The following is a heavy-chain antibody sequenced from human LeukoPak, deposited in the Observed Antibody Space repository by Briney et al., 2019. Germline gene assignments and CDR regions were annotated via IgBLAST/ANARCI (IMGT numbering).Heavy chain of an antibody. J-gene: IGHJ4*02. V-gene: IGHV1-69*04. CDR3: ARLIYDSSGYYRSVDY. Sequence: SVKVSCKASGGTFSSYAISWVRQAPGQGLEWMGRIIPILGIANYAQKFQGRVTITADKSTSTAYMELSSLRSEDTAVYYCARLIYDSSGYYRSVDYWGQGTLVTVSS. CDR2: IIPILGIA. D-gene: IGHD3-22*01. CDR1: GGTFSSYA.